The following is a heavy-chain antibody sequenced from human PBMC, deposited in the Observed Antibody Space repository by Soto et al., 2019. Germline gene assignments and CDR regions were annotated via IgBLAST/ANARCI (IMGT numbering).Heavy chain of an antibody. J-gene: IGHJ4*02. CDR2: IYYSGDT. V-gene: IGHV4-59*13. CDR3: AKAERWLPQPDY. D-gene: IGHD5-12*01. Sequence: QVQLQESGPGLVKPSETLSLTCTVSGGSMISYYWSWLRQPPGKEPEWIGYIYYSGDTADNPSLQSRVTMSIDTSKSQFSLNLSSLTAADMAVYYCAKAERWLPQPDYWGRGTLVTVSS. CDR1: GGSMISYY.